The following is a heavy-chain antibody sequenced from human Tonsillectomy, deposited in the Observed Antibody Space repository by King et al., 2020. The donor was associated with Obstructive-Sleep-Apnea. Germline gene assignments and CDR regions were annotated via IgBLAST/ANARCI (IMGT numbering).Heavy chain of an antibody. V-gene: IGHV4-31*03. D-gene: IGHD3-9*01. J-gene: IGHJ5*02. CDR1: GGSISSGGYY. CDR2: IYYSGST. CDR3: ARDGRYDILTGYSWFDP. Sequence: VQLQESGPGLVKPSQTLSLTCTVSGGSISSGGYYWSWIRPHPGKGLEWIGYIYYSGSTYYNPSLKSRVSISVDTSKNQFSLKLSSVTAADTAVYYCARDGRYDILTGYSWFDPWGQGTLVTVSS.